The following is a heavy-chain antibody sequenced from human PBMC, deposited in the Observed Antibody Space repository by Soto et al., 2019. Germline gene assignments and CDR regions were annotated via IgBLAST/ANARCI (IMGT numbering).Heavy chain of an antibody. V-gene: IGHV1-2*02. CDR1: GYTFTGYY. Sequence: ASVRVSCKASGYTFTGYYMHWVRQAPGEGLEWMGWINSNSGGTNYAQKFQGRVTMTRDTSISTAYMELSTLESGDTAVYFCASPSYDSSGYCAFDFWGQGTLVTVSS. J-gene: IGHJ4*02. CDR2: INSNSGGT. CDR3: ASPSYDSSGYCAFDF. D-gene: IGHD3-22*01.